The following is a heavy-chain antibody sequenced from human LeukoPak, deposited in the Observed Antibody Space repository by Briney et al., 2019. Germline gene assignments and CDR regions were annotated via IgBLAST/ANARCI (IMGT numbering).Heavy chain of an antibody. D-gene: IGHD3-10*01. CDR1: GGSISSSSYY. V-gene: IGHV4-39*07. CDR3: ARGTRFQLYKYSSETYYGLDY. CDR2: IYYSGST. J-gene: IGHJ4*02. Sequence: PSETLSLTCTVSGGSISSSSYYWGWIRQPPGKGLEWIGSIYYSGSTYYNPSLKSRVTISVDTSKNQFSLKLNSVTAADTAVYYCARGTRFQLYKYSSETYYGLDYWGQGVLVIVSS.